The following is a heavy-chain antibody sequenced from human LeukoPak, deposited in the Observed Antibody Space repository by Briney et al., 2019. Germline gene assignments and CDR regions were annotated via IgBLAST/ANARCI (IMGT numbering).Heavy chain of an antibody. J-gene: IGHJ4*02. Sequence: SETLSLTCTVSGGSISSYYWSWIRQPPGKGLEWIGYIYYSGSTNYNPSLKSRVTISVDTSKNQFSLKLTSVTAADTAVYYCARQVAGIGLYYFDYWGQGTLVTVSS. V-gene: IGHV4-59*08. CDR1: GGSISSYY. CDR2: IYYSGST. CDR3: ARQVAGIGLYYFDY. D-gene: IGHD6-19*01.